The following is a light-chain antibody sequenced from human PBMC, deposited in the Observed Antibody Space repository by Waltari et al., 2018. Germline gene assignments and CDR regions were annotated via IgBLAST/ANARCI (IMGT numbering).Light chain of an antibody. J-gene: IGLJ3*02. CDR3: LLWYSGARWV. Sequence: WFTHNTGQGPRAVIFVTSNQHTWKPARVSGSLLGGKAGLTLSGAQPEDEAEYYCLLWYSGARWVFGGGTKLSVL. CDR2: VTS. V-gene: IGLV7-46*01.